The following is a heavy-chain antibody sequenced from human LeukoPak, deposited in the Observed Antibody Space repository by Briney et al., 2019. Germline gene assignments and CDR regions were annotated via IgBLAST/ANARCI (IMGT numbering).Heavy chain of an antibody. CDR1: GGSISSYY. Sequence: SETLSLTCTVSGGSISSYYWSWIRQPPGKGLEWIGYIYHSGSTNYNPSLKSRVTISVDTSKNQFSLKLSSVTAADTAVYYCARGASGSYLAPTFDYWGQGTLVTVSS. D-gene: IGHD1-26*01. V-gene: IGHV4-59*01. CDR3: ARGASGSYLAPTFDY. J-gene: IGHJ4*02. CDR2: IYHSGST.